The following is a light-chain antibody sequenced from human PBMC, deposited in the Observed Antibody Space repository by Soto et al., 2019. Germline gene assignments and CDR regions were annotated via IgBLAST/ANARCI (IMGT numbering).Light chain of an antibody. CDR3: HQYGSSPIT. CDR1: QRVRSIY. Sequence: EIVLTQSPGTLSLSPGERATLSCRASQRVRSIYLAWYQQKPGQAPRLLIYGASSRATSIPDRFSGSGCGTDFNLTISRREAEDFAVYCCHQYGSSPITFGQGTRLEIK. J-gene: IGKJ5*01. V-gene: IGKV3-20*01. CDR2: GAS.